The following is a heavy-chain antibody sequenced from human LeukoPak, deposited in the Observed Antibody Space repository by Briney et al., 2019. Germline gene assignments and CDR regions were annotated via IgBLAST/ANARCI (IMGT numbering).Heavy chain of an antibody. CDR2: ISAQHGQT. D-gene: IGHD2-8*01. V-gene: IGHV1-18*01. CDR1: GYSETFYG. Sequence: GASVKVSCKTSGYSETFYGITWVRQVAGQGLEGMGWISAQHGQTEYAPNSQDRVTMTTDTYTNTAYMELRSLRSDDTAVYYCAGSLGYCTSNVCYLKYWGQGTLVTVSS. J-gene: IGHJ4*02. CDR3: AGSLGYCTSNVCYLKY.